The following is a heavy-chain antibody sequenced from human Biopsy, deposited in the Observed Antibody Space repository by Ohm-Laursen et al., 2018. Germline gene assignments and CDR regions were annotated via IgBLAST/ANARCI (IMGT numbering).Heavy chain of an antibody. CDR2: IYTSGIT. CDR3: ARDRDRRGWFDP. V-gene: IGHV4-4*07. J-gene: IGHJ5*02. CDR1: GGSLSSYS. Sequence: TLSLTCTVSGGSLSSYSWSWIRQPAGKGLEWIGQIYTSGITNYNPSLKSRVTMSVDTSKNKFSLRVSSATAADTAVYYCARDRDRRGWFDPWGQGTLVIVSS. D-gene: IGHD1-14*01.